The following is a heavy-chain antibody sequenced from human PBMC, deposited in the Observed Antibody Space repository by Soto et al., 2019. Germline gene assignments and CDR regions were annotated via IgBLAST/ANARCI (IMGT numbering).Heavy chain of an antibody. V-gene: IGHV3-30*18. Sequence: GESLKISCAASGFTFSSYGMHWVRQAPGKGLEWVAVISYDGSNKYYADSVKGRFTISRDNSKNTLYLQMNSLRAEDTAVYYCAKDGTDSYYYYGMDVWGQGTTVTVSS. CDR1: GFTFSSYG. CDR3: AKDGTDSYYYYGMDV. D-gene: IGHD1-7*01. CDR2: ISYDGSNK. J-gene: IGHJ6*02.